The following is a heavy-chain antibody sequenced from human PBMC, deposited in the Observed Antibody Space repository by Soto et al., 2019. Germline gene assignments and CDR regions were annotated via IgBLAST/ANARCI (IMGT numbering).Heavy chain of an antibody. V-gene: IGHV4-31*03. CDR1: GGSISSGGYY. CDR2: IYYSGST. D-gene: IGHD3-3*01. Sequence: SETLSLTCTVSGGSISSGGYYWSWIRQHPGKGLEWIGYIYYSGSTYYNPSLKSRVTISVDTSKNQFSLKLSSVTAADTAVYYCARGYRFLEWYESYWGQGTLVTSPQ. J-gene: IGHJ4*02. CDR3: ARGYRFLEWYESY.